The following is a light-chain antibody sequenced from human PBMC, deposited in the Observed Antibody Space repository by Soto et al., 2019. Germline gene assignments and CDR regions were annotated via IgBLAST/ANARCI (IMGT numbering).Light chain of an antibody. V-gene: IGKV3-11*01. J-gene: IGKJ3*01. CDR2: DAS. CDR1: QSVGGN. Sequence: EIVLTQSPATLSLSPGERATLSCRASQSVGGNLVWYHQKPGQHPRRLIYDASNRATGIPARFSGKGSGTDFTPTISSLEAEDFAVYYCQQRSNGPLVTFGPGTKVDIK. CDR3: QQRSNGPLVT.